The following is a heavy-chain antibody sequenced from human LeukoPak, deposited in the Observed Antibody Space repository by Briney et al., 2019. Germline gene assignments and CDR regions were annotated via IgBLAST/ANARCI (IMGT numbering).Heavy chain of an antibody. CDR3: TRDPRGSYGPDAFDI. J-gene: IGHJ3*02. Sequence: PGGSLRLSCTASGFTFGDYAMSWVRQAPGKGLEWVGFIRSKAYGGTTEYAASVKGRFTISRDDSKSIAYLQMNSLKTGDRAVYYCTRDPRGSYGPDAFDIWGQGTMVTVSS. CDR1: GFTFGDYA. CDR2: IRSKAYGGTT. D-gene: IGHD1-26*01. V-gene: IGHV3-49*04.